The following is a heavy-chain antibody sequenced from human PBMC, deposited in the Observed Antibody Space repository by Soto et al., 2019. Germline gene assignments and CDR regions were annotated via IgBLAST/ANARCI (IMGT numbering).Heavy chain of an antibody. CDR2: IYYSGNT. V-gene: IGHV4-31*07. CDR1: AGSISSGDYC. J-gene: IGHJ6*02. D-gene: IGHD3-16*01. Sequence: TLSLRWNVCAGSISSGDYCWSWNRKNPGKGLEWIGYIYYSGNTYYNLSLKSRVTISVDTSKNQFSLKLSSVTAADTAVYYFSRADMIRTFYYGMDVWGQGTTVT. CDR3: SRADMIRTFYYGMDV.